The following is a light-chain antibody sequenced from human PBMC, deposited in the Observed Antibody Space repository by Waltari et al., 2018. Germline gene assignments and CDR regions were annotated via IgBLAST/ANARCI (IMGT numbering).Light chain of an antibody. CDR2: GAS. J-gene: IGKJ1*01. CDR1: HSISSN. V-gene: IGKV3-15*01. Sequence: EIVMTQSPATLSVSPGESATLSCRASHSISSNLAWYQHKPGQPPRLLIYGASTRATGIPARFSGSGSEREFTLTISGLQSEDFAVYYCQRYDNWPPWTFGQGTRVEI. CDR3: QRYDNWPPWT.